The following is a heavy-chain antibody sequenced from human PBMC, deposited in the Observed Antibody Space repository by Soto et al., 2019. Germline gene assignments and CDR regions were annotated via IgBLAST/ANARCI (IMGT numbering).Heavy chain of an antibody. CDR3: AKGGRQWLVTSDFNC. J-gene: IGHJ4*02. V-gene: IGHV3-30*18. D-gene: IGHD6-19*01. Sequence: VQLVESGGGVVQPGRSLRLSCAASGFTFSDYAMHWVRQAPGKGLEWVAVVSHDGRNTHYADSVKGRFTISRDSSKNTVSREMSGLRAEDTAVYYCAKGGRQWLVTSDFNCGGQGALVTVSS. CDR1: GFTFSDYA. CDR2: VSHDGRNT.